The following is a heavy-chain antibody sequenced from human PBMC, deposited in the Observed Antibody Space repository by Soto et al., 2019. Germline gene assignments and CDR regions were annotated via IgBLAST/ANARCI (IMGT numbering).Heavy chain of an antibody. J-gene: IGHJ5*02. CDR3: VRCSITCRNNWFDP. CDR2: ISASGSKT. CDR1: GITFSNYA. D-gene: IGHD2-2*01. V-gene: IGHV3-23*01. Sequence: EVQLLESGGGLVQPGGSLRLSCEASGITFSNYAMSWVRQAPGKGLEWISVISASGSKTDYADSVKGRFTISRDDSKNTLSLQMNSLRVEDTAVYYCVRCSITCRNNWFDPWGQGTLVTVSS.